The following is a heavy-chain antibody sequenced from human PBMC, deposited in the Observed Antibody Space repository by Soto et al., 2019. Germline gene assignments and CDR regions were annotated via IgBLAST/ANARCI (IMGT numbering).Heavy chain of an antibody. CDR3: ARDRNSSSWNAFDI. CDR2: ISSSSSYI. Sequence: RGSLRLSCAASGFTFSSYSMNWVRQAPGKGLEWVSSISSSSSYIYYADSVKGRFTISRDNAKNSLYLQMNSLRAEDTAVYYCARDRNSSSWNAFDIWGQGTMVTVSS. CDR1: GFTFSSYS. D-gene: IGHD6-6*01. J-gene: IGHJ3*02. V-gene: IGHV3-21*01.